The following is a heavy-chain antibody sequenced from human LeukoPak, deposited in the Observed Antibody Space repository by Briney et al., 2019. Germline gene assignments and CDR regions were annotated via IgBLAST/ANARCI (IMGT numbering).Heavy chain of an antibody. Sequence: SETLSLTCTVSGGSISSGSYYWGWIRQPPGKGLEWIGSIYYSGRTYYNPSLKSRVTISGDTSKIQFSLKLSSVTAADTAVYYCASVRVSWAVAGIGYFDYWGQGTLVTVSS. CDR1: GGSISSGSYY. J-gene: IGHJ4*02. V-gene: IGHV4-39*07. D-gene: IGHD6-19*01. CDR2: IYYSGRT. CDR3: ASVRVSWAVAGIGYFDY.